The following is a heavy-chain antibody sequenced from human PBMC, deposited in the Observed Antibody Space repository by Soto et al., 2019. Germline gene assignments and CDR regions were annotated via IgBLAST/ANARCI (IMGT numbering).Heavy chain of an antibody. CDR2: IRRKAYGGTT. V-gene: IGHV3-49*05. J-gene: IGHJ6*02. CDR1: GFAFGDYA. Sequence: EVQLVESGGGLVKPGRSLRLSCTTSGFAFGDYAMGWFRQAPGKGLEWVGFIRRKAYGGTTEYAASVRGRFTISRDDSHSIAYLQMNSLKTEHTAVYYCTRDPDDILLFGSQDAMDVWGQGTTVTVSS. D-gene: IGHD3-9*01. CDR3: TRDPDDILLFGSQDAMDV.